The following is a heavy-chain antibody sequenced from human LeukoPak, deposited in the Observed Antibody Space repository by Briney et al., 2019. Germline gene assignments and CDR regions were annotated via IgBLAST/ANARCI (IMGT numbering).Heavy chain of an antibody. CDR1: GGSISSSSYF. Sequence: PSETLSLTCTVSGGSISSSSYFWGWIRQPPGKGLQWIGSIYYSGSTYYNPSLKSRVTISVDTSKNQFSLKLSSVTAADTAVYYCARNIGGLRGFDYWGQGILVTVSS. J-gene: IGHJ4*02. CDR2: IYYSGST. CDR3: ARNIGGLRGFDY. V-gene: IGHV4-39*07. D-gene: IGHD2/OR15-2a*01.